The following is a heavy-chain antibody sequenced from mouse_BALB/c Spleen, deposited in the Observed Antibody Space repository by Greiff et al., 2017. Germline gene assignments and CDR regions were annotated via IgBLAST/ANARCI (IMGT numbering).Heavy chain of an antibody. CDR2: IRNKGNGYTT. CDR1: GFTFTDYY. CDR3: ARPHDYYYYAMDY. V-gene: IGHV7-3*02. D-gene: IGHD2-4*01. J-gene: IGHJ4*01. Sequence: DVKLVESGGGLVQPGGSLRLSCATSGFTFTDYYMSWVRQPPGKALEWLGVIRNKGNGYTTAYSVSVKGRLTIFRDNSQSILYLQMNTLRAEDSATYYSARPHDYYYYAMDYWGQGTSGTVST.